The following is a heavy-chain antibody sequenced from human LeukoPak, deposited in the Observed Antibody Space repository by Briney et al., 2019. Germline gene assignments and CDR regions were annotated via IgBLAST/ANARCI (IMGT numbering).Heavy chain of an antibody. D-gene: IGHD4-17*01. J-gene: IGHJ4*02. CDR3: ARGDYGDPYFDY. CDR1: GGSISSYY. V-gene: IGHV4-4*09. CDR2: IYTSGST. Sequence: ASETLSLTCTVSGGSISSYYWSWIRQPPGKGLEWIGYIYTSGSTNYNPSLKSRVTISVDTSKNQFSLKLSSVTAADTAVYYCARGDYGDPYFDYWGQGTLVTVSS.